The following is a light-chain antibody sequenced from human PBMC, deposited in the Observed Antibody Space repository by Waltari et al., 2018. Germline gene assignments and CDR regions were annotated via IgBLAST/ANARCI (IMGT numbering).Light chain of an antibody. Sequence: DLVMTQSPDSLTESLGERAHINFKSSQSILYTANTQSFLAWFPQKPGQPPKLRIYWAATRESGVADRFRGGGSGTSFTLTITSLQAEDVAVYYCQQYYRIPPTFGQGTKVELK. CDR2: WAA. J-gene: IGKJ1*01. CDR3: QQYYRIPPT. CDR1: QSILYTANTQSF. V-gene: IGKV4-1*01.